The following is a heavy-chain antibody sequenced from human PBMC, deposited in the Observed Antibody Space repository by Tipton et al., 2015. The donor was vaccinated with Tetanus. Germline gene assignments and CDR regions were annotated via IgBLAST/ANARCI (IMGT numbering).Heavy chain of an antibody. CDR1: GDSISSGGHY. V-gene: IGHV4-31*03. D-gene: IGHD1-1*01. CDR3: ARRLIQNWFDP. Sequence: GLVKPSQTLSLTCSVSGDSISSGGHYWTWIRQHPERGLEWIGYIYYTGNTYYNPSLKSRVTISVDTSKNQFSLKLPSLTAADTAVYYCARRLIQNWFDPWGQGTLVTVSS. J-gene: IGHJ5*02. CDR2: IYYTGNT.